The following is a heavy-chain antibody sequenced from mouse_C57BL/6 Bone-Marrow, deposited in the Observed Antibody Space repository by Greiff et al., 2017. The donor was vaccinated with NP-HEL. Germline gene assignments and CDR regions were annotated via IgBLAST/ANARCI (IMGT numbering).Heavy chain of an antibody. V-gene: IGHV3-8*01. CDR1: GYSITSDY. CDR2: ISYSGST. Sequence: EVKLMESGPGLAKPSQTLSLTCSVTGYSITSDYWNWIRKFPGNKLEYMGYISYSGSTYYNPSLKSRISITRDTSKHQYYLQLNSVTTEDTATYYCARSHYDGSSYVLYWYFDVWGTGTTVTVSS. J-gene: IGHJ1*03. CDR3: ARSHYDGSSYVLYWYFDV. D-gene: IGHD1-1*01.